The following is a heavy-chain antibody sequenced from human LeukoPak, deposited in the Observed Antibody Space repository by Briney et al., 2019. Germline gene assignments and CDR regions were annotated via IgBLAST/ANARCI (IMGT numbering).Heavy chain of an antibody. Sequence: SETLSLTCTVSGDSISSYYWSWIRQPPGKGLEWIGYIYYSGSTIYNPSLKSRVTMSLDTSKNQFSLKLSSVTAADTAVYYCARVHDYGGNSGALYYFDYWGQGTLVTVSS. CDR3: ARVHDYGGNSGALYYFDY. J-gene: IGHJ4*02. CDR1: GDSISSYY. CDR2: IYYSGST. D-gene: IGHD4-23*01. V-gene: IGHV4-59*12.